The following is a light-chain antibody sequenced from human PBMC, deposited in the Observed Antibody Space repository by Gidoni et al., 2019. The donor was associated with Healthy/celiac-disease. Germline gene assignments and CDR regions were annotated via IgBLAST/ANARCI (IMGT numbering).Light chain of an antibody. Sequence: QSALTQPASVSGSPGQPLTIPCTGTSSDVGGYNYVSWYQQHPGKAPKLMIYDVSNRHSGVSNRFSGSKSSNTASLTISGLQAEDEADYYCSSYTSSSSYVVFGGGTKLTVL. V-gene: IGLV2-14*03. CDR1: SSDVGGYNY. CDR2: DVS. CDR3: SSYTSSSSYVV. J-gene: IGLJ2*01.